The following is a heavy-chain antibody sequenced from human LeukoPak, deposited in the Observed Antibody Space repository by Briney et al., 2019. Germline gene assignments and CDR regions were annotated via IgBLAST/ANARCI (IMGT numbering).Heavy chain of an antibody. J-gene: IGHJ4*02. V-gene: IGHV4-31*03. D-gene: IGHD3-16*01. CDR1: GGSISSGGYY. Sequence: PSETLSLTCTVSGGSISSGGYYWSWIRQHPGKGLEWIGYIYYSGSTYYNPSLKSRVTISVDTSKNQLSLKLSSVTAADTAVYYCAREMSRLGGFDYWGQGTLVTVSS. CDR2: IYYSGST. CDR3: AREMSRLGGFDY.